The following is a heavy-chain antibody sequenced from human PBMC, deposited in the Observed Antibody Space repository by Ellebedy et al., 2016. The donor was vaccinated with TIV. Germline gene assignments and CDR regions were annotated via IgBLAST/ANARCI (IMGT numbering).Heavy chain of an antibody. V-gene: IGHV4-61*01. Sequence: SETLSLTCTVSGGSVSSGSSYWSWIRQPPGKGLEWIGYIYYSGSTNYNPSLKSRVTISVDTSKNQFSLKLSSVTAADTAVYYCARTTAVAGTYYYGMDVWGQGTTVTVSS. D-gene: IGHD6-19*01. J-gene: IGHJ6*02. CDR1: GGSVSSGSSY. CDR3: ARTTAVAGTYYYGMDV. CDR2: IYYSGST.